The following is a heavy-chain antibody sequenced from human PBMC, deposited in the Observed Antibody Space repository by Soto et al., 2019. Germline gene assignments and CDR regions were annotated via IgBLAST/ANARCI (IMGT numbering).Heavy chain of an antibody. Sequence: QVQLQESGSGLVKPSQTLSLTCTVSGGSISSGGYYWSWIRQHPGKGLEWIGYIYYSGSTYYNPSLKSRVTISVDTSKNQFSLKLSSVTAADTAVYYCARGSTVAATLFDYWGQGTLVTVSS. CDR3: ARGSTVAATLFDY. D-gene: IGHD2-15*01. V-gene: IGHV4-31*03. CDR1: GGSISSGGYY. CDR2: IYYSGST. J-gene: IGHJ4*02.